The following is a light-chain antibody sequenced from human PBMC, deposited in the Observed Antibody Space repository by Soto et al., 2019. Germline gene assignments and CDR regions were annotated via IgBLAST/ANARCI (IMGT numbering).Light chain of an antibody. V-gene: IGLV1-44*01. CDR3: AGWDGSVEAVV. J-gene: IGLJ2*01. Sequence: QSVLTQPPSASGTPGQRVTISCSGSSSNLGSNTANWYQQLPGTAPKLLIYSNDERPSGVPDRVSGSKSGTSASLAISGLQSEDEADYYCAGWDGSVEAVVFGGGTKLTVL. CDR1: SSNLGSNT. CDR2: SND.